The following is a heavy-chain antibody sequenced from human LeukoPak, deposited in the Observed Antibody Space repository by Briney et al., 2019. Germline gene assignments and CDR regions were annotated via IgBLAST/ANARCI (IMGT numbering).Heavy chain of an antibody. V-gene: IGHV3-15*01. CDR1: GFTFSNAR. CDR3: TLPWGSGSYYDY. Sequence: KPGGSLRLSCAASGFTFSNARLNWVRQAPGKGLEWVGHIKSKTDGGTTDYAAPVKGRFTISRDDSKITLFLQMNSLKTEDTAVYYCTLPWGSGSYYDYWGQGTLVTVSS. D-gene: IGHD3-10*01. J-gene: IGHJ4*02. CDR2: IKSKTDGGTT.